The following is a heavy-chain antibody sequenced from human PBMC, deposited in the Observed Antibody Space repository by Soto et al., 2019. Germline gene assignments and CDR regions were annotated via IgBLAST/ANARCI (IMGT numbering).Heavy chain of an antibody. D-gene: IGHD3-22*01. CDR3: ARGYYDSSGYIGNDY. J-gene: IGHJ4*02. Sequence: SVKVSCKASGGTFSSYAISWVRQAPGQGLEWMGGIIPIFGTANYAQKFQGRVTITADKSTSTAYMELSSLRSEDTAVYYCARGYYDSSGYIGNDYWGQGTLVTVSS. CDR2: IIPIFGTA. CDR1: GGTFSSYA. V-gene: IGHV1-69*06.